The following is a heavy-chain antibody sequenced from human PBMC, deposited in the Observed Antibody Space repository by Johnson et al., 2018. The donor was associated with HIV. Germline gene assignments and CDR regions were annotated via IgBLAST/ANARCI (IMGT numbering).Heavy chain of an antibody. Sequence: QVQLVESGGGLVKPGGSLRLSCAASGFIFSDYYMTWFRQAPGKGLEWVSYISTITNTVFYAGSVKGRFTISRDNAKNSLYLQMNSLRVGDTAVYYCVRDGGGYSSSSVGAFDIWGQGTMVTVSS. CDR3: VRDGGGYSSSSVGAFDI. CDR2: ISTITNTV. D-gene: IGHD6-6*01. J-gene: IGHJ3*02. CDR1: GFIFSDYY. V-gene: IGHV3-11*04.